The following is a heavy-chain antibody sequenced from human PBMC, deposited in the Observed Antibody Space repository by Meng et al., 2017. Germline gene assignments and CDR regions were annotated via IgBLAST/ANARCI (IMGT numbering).Heavy chain of an antibody. CDR3: ASDSSSGWYHNY. D-gene: IGHD6-19*01. Sequence: GQRAEIGGALVCPRGSRNLSCTASGYSVTTSYMSWVRQASGKGLEWVSVIYSGGSTYYADSVKSLFAISRDNSKNTLYLQMNSLRAEDTAVYFGASDSSSGWYHNYWGQGTLVTVSS. CDR2: IYSGGST. V-gene: IGHV3-53*02. J-gene: IGHJ4*02. CDR1: GYSVTTSY.